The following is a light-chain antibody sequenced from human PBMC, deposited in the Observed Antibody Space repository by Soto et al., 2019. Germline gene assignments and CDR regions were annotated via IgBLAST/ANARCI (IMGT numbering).Light chain of an antibody. CDR2: LNSDGSH. CDR1: SGHSNYA. CDR3: QTWGTGIHI. J-gene: IGLJ2*01. V-gene: IGLV4-69*01. Sequence: QLVLTQSPSASASLGASVKLTCTLSSGHSNYAIAWHQQQPEKGPRFLMKLNSDGSHSKGDGIPDRFSGSSSGAERYLTISTLQSEDEADYYCQTWGTGIHIFGGRTKLTVL.